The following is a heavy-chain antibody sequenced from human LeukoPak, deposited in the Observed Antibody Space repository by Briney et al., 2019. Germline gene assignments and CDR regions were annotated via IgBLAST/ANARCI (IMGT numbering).Heavy chain of an antibody. CDR1: GFTFSSYS. D-gene: IGHD4-17*01. CDR2: ISSSSSTI. CDR3: ARARHDYGDYVFDY. V-gene: IGHV3-48*01. Sequence: GGSLRLSCAASGFTFSSYSMNWVRQAPGKGLEWVSYISSSSSTIYYADSVKGRFTISRDNAKNSLYLQMNSLRAEDTAVYYCARARHDYGDYVFDYWGQGTLVTVSS. J-gene: IGHJ4*02.